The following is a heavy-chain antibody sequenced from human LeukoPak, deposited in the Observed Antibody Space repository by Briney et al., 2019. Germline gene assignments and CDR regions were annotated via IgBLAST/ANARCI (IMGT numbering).Heavy chain of an antibody. J-gene: IGHJ4*02. CDR1: GFIFSSFG. Sequence: GGSLRLSCAASGFIFSSFGMHWVRQAPGKGLEWVAVMWHDGSYKYYVDSVKGRFTISRDNAKNTLYLQMNSLRVEDTAVYYCTRVPGSYYVDFDYWGQGTLVTVSS. D-gene: IGHD3-10*01. CDR2: MWHDGSYK. V-gene: IGHV3-33*01. CDR3: TRVPGSYYVDFDY.